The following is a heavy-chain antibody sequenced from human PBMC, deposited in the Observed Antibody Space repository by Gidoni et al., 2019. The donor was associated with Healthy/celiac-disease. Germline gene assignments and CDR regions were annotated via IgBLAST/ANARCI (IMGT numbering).Heavy chain of an antibody. CDR3: ATGSWNHPFGY. CDR1: GFTVSSNY. V-gene: IGHV3-53*01. Sequence: EVQLVESGGGLIQPGGSLRLSCAASGFTVSSNYMSWVRQAPGKGLECVSVIYSGGSTHYADSVKGRFTISRDNSKNTLYLQMNSLRAEDTAVYYCATGSWNHPFGYWGQGTLVTVSS. D-gene: IGHD1-1*01. J-gene: IGHJ4*02. CDR2: IYSGGST.